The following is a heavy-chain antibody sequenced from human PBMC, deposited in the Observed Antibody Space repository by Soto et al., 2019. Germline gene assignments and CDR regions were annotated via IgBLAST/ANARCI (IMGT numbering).Heavy chain of an antibody. V-gene: IGHV4-31*03. D-gene: IGHD6-13*01. CDR3: ARLAYSSRGGQFFDY. J-gene: IGHJ4*02. CDR1: GDSISSGGYH. CDR2: IYYSGDT. Sequence: QVQLQESGPGLVEPSQTLSLTCNVSGDSISSGGYHWSWIRQHPGKGLEWIVYIYYSGDTYYNPSLKSRVAISVHTSKKQFTRNLSSATAADTAVYYCARLAYSSRGGQFFDYWGQGVLVTVSS.